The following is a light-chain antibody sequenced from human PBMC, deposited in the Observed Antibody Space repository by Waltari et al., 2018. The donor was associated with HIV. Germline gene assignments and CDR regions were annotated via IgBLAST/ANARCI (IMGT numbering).Light chain of an antibody. CDR3: SAWDRSLSVVV. CDR2: SNN. J-gene: IGLJ2*01. V-gene: IGLV10-54*04. CDR1: STNVGNQG. Sequence: AGLTQSPSVSKGLRQTATLTCIGNSTNVGNQGATWLQQHQGHPPKPLSYSNNNRPSGISERFSASRSGNTASLTITGLQPEDEADYFCSAWDRSLSVVVFGGGTTLTVL.